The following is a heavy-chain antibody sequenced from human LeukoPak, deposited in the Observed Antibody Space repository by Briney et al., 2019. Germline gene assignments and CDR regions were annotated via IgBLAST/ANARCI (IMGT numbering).Heavy chain of an antibody. CDR3: ARHPSGSSFDY. V-gene: IGHV4-34*01. J-gene: IGHJ4*02. CDR1: GGSFSGYY. CDR2: INHSGST. D-gene: IGHD1-26*01. Sequence: SETLSLTCAVYGGSFSGYYWSWIRQPPGKGLEWIGEINHSGSTNYNPSLKSRVTISVDTSKNQLSLKLSSVTAADTAVYYCARHPSGSSFDYWGQGTLVAVSS.